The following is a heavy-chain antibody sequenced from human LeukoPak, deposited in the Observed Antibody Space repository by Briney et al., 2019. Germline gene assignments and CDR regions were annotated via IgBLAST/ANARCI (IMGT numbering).Heavy chain of an antibody. V-gene: IGHV3-11*01. CDR2: ISSSGNTI. J-gene: IGHJ4*02. CDR3: ARVKYYYDSSGYYEYYFDY. CDR1: GFTFDDYG. D-gene: IGHD3-22*01. Sequence: GGALRLSCAASGFTFDDYGMSWIRQAPGKGLEWVSYISSSGNTIYYADSMKGRFTISRDNAKNSLYLQMNSLRAEDTAVYFCARVKYYYDSSGYYEYYFDYWGQGTLVTVSS.